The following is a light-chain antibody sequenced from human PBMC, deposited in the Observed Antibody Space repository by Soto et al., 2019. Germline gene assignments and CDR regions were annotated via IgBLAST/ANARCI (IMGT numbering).Light chain of an antibody. CDR2: GAS. V-gene: IGKV3-15*01. Sequence: EIVMTQSPATLSVSPGERATLSCRASQSVSSTFAWYQQKPGQAPRLLIYGASTRATGIPARFSGSGSGTEFTLTISSLQSEDFALYYCQQYKDWPLTFGGVTKVEIK. CDR3: QQYKDWPLT. J-gene: IGKJ4*01. CDR1: QSVSST.